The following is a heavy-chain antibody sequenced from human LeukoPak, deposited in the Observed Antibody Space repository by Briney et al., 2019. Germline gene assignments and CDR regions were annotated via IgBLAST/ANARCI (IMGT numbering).Heavy chain of an antibody. CDR2: ISSSSSYI. CDR1: GFTFSSYS. Sequence: GGSLRLSCAASGFTFSSYSMNWVRQAPGKGLEWVSSISSSSSYIYYADSVKGRFTISRDNAKNSLYLQMNSLRAEDTAVYYCARDSRELKLTRDAQLVDYWGQGTLVTVSS. D-gene: IGHD7-27*01. V-gene: IGHV3-21*01. J-gene: IGHJ4*02. CDR3: ARDSRELKLTRDAQLVDY.